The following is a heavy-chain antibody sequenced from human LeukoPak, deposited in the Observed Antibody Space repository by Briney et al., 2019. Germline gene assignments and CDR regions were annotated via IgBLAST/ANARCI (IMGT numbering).Heavy chain of an antibody. D-gene: IGHD6-19*01. CDR3: ARDPGDSSGYHYYSYGMDV. CDR1: GGSVSSGSYY. V-gene: IGHV4-61*01. Sequence: RASETLSLTCTVSGGSVSSGSYYWSWIRQPPGKGLEWIGYIYYSGSTNYNPSLKSRVTISVDTSKNQFSLKLSSVTAADTAVYYCARDPGDSSGYHYYSYGMDVWGQGTTVTVSS. CDR2: IYYSGST. J-gene: IGHJ6*02.